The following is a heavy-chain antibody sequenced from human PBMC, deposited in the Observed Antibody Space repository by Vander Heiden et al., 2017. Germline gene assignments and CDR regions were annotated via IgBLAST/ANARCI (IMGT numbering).Heavy chain of an antibody. CDR1: GGSISSSRYY. CDR3: ARGPTVNYFDY. D-gene: IGHD4-17*01. V-gene: IGHV4-39*01. Sequence: QLQLQESGPGLVTPSETLSLTCTVSGGSISSSRYYWGWIRQPPGRGLEWIGTIYYSGTTYDYPSLKSRVTISVDTSKNQFSLNIHSVTAADTAVYYCARGPTVNYFDYWGQGTLVTVSS. J-gene: IGHJ4*02. CDR2: IYYSGTT.